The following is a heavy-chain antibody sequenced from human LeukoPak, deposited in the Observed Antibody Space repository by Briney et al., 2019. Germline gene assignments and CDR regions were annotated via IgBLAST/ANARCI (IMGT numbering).Heavy chain of an antibody. CDR3: AKRPQYCSSTSCQIFDY. V-gene: IGHV3-23*01. CDR1: GFTFSSYA. D-gene: IGHD2-2*01. CDR2: ISGSGGST. J-gene: IGHJ4*02. Sequence: GGSLRLSCAASGFTFSSYAMSWVRQAPGKGLEWVSAISGSGGSTYYADCVKGRFTISRDNSKNTLYLQMNSLRAEDTAVYYCAKRPQYCSSTSCQIFDYWGQGTLVTVSS.